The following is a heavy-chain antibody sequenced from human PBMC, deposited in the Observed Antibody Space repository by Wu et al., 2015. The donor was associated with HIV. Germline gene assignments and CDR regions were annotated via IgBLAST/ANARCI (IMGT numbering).Heavy chain of an antibody. CDR3: ARSEDYYDSSGYGRDAFDI. CDR2: IIPIFGTA. D-gene: IGHD3-22*01. V-gene: IGHV1-69*05. J-gene: IGHJ3*02. Sequence: QVQLVQSGAEVKKPGSSVKVSCKASGGTFSSYAISWVRQAPGQGLEWMGGIIPIFGTANYAQKFQGRVTITTDESTSTAYMELSSLRSEDTAVYYCARSEDYYDSSGYGRDAFDIWGQGTMVTVSS. CDR1: GGTFSSYA.